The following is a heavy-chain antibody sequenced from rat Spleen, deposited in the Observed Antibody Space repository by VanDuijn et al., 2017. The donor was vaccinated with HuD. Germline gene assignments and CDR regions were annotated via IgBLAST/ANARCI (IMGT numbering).Heavy chain of an antibody. J-gene: IGHJ3*01. D-gene: IGHD1-12*02. CDR2: ISYSGST. CDR3: AMSDGVHYNLPFAS. V-gene: IGHV3-1*01. CDR1: GYSITSNY. Sequence: EVQLQESGPGLVKPSQSLSLTCSVTGYSITSNYWGWIRKFPGNKMEWIGHISYSGSTSYNPSLKSRISITRDTSKNQFFLQLNSVTTEDTATYYCAMSDGVHYNLPFASWGQGTLVTVSS.